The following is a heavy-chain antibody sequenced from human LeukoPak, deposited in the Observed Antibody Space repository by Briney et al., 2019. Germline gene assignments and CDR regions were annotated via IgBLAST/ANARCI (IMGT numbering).Heavy chain of an antibody. D-gene: IGHD4-17*01. Sequence: SETLSLTCAVSGGSISSSSSICWTWVRQPPGKGLEWIGYIYYSGSTYYNPSLKSRVTISVDTSKNQFSLKLSSVTAADTAVYYCARDNRVTTRSRQVGYFDYWGQGTLVTVSS. J-gene: IGHJ4*02. CDR1: GGSISSSSSIC. CDR3: ARDNRVTTRSRQVGYFDY. V-gene: IGHV4-31*11. CDR2: IYYSGST.